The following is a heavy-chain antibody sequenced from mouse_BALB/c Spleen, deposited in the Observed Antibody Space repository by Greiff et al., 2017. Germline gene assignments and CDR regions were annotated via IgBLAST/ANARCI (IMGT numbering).Heavy chain of an antibody. CDR1: GYTFTSYY. D-gene: IGHD1-1*01. CDR2: INPSNGGT. V-gene: IGHV1S81*02. CDR3: ARPYYYGSSQYYFDY. Sequence: QVQLQQSGAELVKPGASVKLSCKASGYTFTSYYMYWVKQRPGQGLEWIGEINPSNGGTNFNEKFKSKATLTVDKSSSTAYMQLSSLTSEDSAVYYCARPYYYGSSQYYFDYWGQGTTLTVSS. J-gene: IGHJ2*01.